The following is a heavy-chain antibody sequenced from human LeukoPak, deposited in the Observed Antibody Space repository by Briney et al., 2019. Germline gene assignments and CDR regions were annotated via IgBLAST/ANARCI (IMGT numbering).Heavy chain of an antibody. CDR2: ISGSGGST. CDR3: AKAGKKGWYFDY. D-gene: IGHD2-15*01. V-gene: IGHV3-23*01. J-gene: IGHJ4*02. CDR1: GFTFSSYA. Sequence: PGGSLRLSCAASGFTFSSYAMSWVRQAPGKGLGWVSAISGSGGSTYYADSVKGRFTISRDNSKNTLYLQMNSLRAEDTAVYYCAKAGKKGWYFDYWGQGTLVTVSS.